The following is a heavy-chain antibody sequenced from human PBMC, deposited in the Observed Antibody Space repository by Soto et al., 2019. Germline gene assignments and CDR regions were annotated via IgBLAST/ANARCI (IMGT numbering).Heavy chain of an antibody. D-gene: IGHD4-4*01. CDR1: GYTLTELS. Sequence: GASVNVSCKVSGYTLTELSMHRVRQAPGKGLEWMGGFDPEDGETIYAQKFQGRVTMTEDTSTDTAYMELSSLRSEDTAVYYCATGGFDYSMDRNWFAPWGQGTLVTVSS. CDR2: FDPEDGET. V-gene: IGHV1-24*01. CDR3: ATGGFDYSMDRNWFAP. J-gene: IGHJ5*02.